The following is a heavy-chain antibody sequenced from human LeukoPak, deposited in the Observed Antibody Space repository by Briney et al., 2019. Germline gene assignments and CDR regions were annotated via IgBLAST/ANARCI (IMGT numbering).Heavy chain of an antibody. Sequence: ASVKVSCKVSGYTLTELSMHWVRQAPGKGLEWMGGFDPEDGETIYAQKLQGRVTMTEDTSTDTAYMELSSLRSEDTAVYYCATHPRYGGDSAPQEPNYFDYWGQGTLVTVSS. CDR2: FDPEDGET. D-gene: IGHD4-23*01. CDR1: GYTLTELS. CDR3: ATHPRYGGDSAPQEPNYFDY. J-gene: IGHJ4*02. V-gene: IGHV1-24*01.